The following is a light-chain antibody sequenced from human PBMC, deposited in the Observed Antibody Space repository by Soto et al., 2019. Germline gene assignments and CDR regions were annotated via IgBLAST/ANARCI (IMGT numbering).Light chain of an antibody. V-gene: IGKV3-15*01. CDR2: DAS. CDR1: QSVNSR. CDR3: QQYKHGPPEYT. J-gene: IGKJ2*01. Sequence: EIVMTQSPATLSVSPGERVTLFCRASQSVNSRLAWYQQKPAQAPRLLIYDASTRATGIPARFSGSGSGTEFTLTISSLQSEDFAVYYCQQYKHGPPEYTFGQGTKLEIK.